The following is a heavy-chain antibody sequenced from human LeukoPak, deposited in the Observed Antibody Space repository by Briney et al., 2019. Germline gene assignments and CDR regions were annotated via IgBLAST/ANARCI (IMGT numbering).Heavy chain of an antibody. Sequence: SETLSLTCTVSGGSISSGSYYWSWIRQPAGKGLEWIGRIYTSGSTNYNPSLKSRVTMSVDTSKNQFSLKLSSVTAADTAVYYCARDGYSYGYVGPYYYYYYMDVWGKGTTVTVSS. V-gene: IGHV4-61*02. J-gene: IGHJ6*03. CDR1: GGSISSGSYY. CDR3: ARDGYSYGYVGPYYYYYYMDV. CDR2: IYTSGST. D-gene: IGHD5-18*01.